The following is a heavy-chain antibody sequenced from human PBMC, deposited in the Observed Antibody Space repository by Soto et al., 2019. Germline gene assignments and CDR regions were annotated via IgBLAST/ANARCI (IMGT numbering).Heavy chain of an antibody. V-gene: IGHV4-39*01. CDR3: ASPSLAVPGGRNSYYYGTGV. Sequence: LCLTLRVSGRSISSSSYYWGWIRQPPGKWLEWIGSIYYSGSTYYNPSLKSRVTISVDTSKNQFSLKLSSVTAADTAVYYCASPSLAVPGGRNSYYYGTGVWG. J-gene: IGHJ6*02. CDR1: GRSISSSSYY. D-gene: IGHD6-6*01. CDR2: IYYSGST.